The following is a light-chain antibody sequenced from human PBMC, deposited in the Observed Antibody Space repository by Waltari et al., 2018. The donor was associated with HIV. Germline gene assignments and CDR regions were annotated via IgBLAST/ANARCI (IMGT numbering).Light chain of an antibody. CDR2: KTS. CDR3: QQYHSYSLT. Sequence: DIQMTQSPSTLSASVGDRVTITCRSSQSISTWLAWYQQQPGRAPKLLNYKTSSLHSGVPSRFSGSGSGTEFSLTISSLQPDDFTTYYCQQYHSYSLTFGQGTRLEMK. CDR1: QSISTW. J-gene: IGKJ5*01. V-gene: IGKV1-5*03.